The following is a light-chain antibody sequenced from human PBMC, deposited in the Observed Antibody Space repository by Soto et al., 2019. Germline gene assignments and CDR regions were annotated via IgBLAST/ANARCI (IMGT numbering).Light chain of an antibody. CDR3: QQLRMYPST. Sequence: DIQMTQSPFSLSASVGDRVTITCRASQGINNYLAWYQQKPGKVPRLLIYAASTLQSGVPARFSGSGSGTEFTLTISSLQPEDFATYYCQQLRMYPSTFGGGTKVDIK. CDR1: QGINNY. CDR2: AAS. J-gene: IGKJ4*01. V-gene: IGKV1-27*01.